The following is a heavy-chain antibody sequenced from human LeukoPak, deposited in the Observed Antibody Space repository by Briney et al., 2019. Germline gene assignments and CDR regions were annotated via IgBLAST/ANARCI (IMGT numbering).Heavy chain of an antibody. Sequence: GGSLRLSCAASGFTFSSYEMNWVRQAPGKGLEWVSYISSSGSTIYYADSVKGRFTISRDNTKNSLYLQMNSLRAEDTAVYYCAREGAVGASSGMDVWGQGTTVTVSS. CDR3: AREGAVGASSGMDV. J-gene: IGHJ6*02. V-gene: IGHV3-48*03. D-gene: IGHD1-26*01. CDR2: ISSSGSTI. CDR1: GFTFSSYE.